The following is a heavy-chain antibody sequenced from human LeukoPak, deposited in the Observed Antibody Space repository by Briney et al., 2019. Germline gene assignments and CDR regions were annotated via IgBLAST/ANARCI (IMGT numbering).Heavy chain of an antibody. CDR1: GDSLTDINPC. D-gene: IGHD3-3*01. CDR2: IYFTGRT. J-gene: IGHJ4*02. V-gene: IGHV4-39*01. Sequence: PSETLSLTRTVSGDSLTDINPCWGWIRPPPGKELEWIVNIYFTGRTFYNPSLNSRVTIYRDTSNNPFSLKMSSLTTADSAVYCCARHGPTDLWSGYQFDSWGQGTLITVSS. CDR3: ARHGPTDLWSGYQFDS.